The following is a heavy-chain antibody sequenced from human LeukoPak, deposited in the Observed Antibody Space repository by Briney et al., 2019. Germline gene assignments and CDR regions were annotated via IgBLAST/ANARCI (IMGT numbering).Heavy chain of an antibody. CDR1: GFTFSSYG. CDR2: IRYDGSNK. CDR3: ARDPGNIVGDNFDY. J-gene: IGHJ4*02. D-gene: IGHD1-26*01. Sequence: GGSLRLSCAASGFTFSSYGMHWVRQAPGKGLEWVAFIRYDGSNKYYADSVKGRFTISRDNAKNSLYLQMNSLRAEDTAVYYCARDPGNIVGDNFDYWGQGTLVTVSS. V-gene: IGHV3-30*02.